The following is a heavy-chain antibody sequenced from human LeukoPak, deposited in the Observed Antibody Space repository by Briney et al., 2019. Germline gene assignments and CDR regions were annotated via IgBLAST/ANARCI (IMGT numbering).Heavy chain of an antibody. CDR1: GYTFTSYG. CDR3: ASQKGDRYSSSSGYFQH. J-gene: IGHJ1*01. Sequence: GASVKVSCKASGYTFTSYGISWVRQAPGQGLEWMGWINPNSGGTNYAQKFQGRVTITRNTSISTAYMELSSLRSEDTAVYYCASQKGDRYSSSSGYFQHWGQGTLVTVSS. D-gene: IGHD6-6*01. V-gene: IGHV1-8*03. CDR2: INPNSGGT.